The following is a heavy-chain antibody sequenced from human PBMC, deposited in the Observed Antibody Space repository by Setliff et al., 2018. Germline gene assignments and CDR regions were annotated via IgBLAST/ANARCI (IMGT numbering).Heavy chain of an antibody. Sequence: GASVKVSCKASGYTFTSYGISWVRQAPGQGLEWMGWISAYNGNTNYAQKLQGRVTMTTDTSTSTAYMEPRSLRSDDTAVYYCARDGFEIVVVPAAIYYYYYMDVWGKGTTVTVSS. J-gene: IGHJ6*03. V-gene: IGHV1-18*01. CDR1: GYTFTSYG. CDR3: ARDGFEIVVVPAAIYYYYYMDV. CDR2: ISAYNGNT. D-gene: IGHD2-2*01.